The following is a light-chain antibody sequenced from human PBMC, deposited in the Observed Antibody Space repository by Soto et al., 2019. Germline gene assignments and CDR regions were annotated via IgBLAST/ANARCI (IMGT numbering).Light chain of an antibody. V-gene: IGLV2-23*01. CDR2: EGS. J-gene: IGLJ2*01. Sequence: QSALTQPASVSGSPGQSITISCTGTSSDVGSYNLVSWYQQHPGKAPKLMIYEGSKRPSGVSNRFSGSKSGNTASLTISGLQAEDEADYYFCSYAGSSTLVFGGWTKLTVL. CDR1: SSDVGSYNL. CDR3: CSYAGSSTLV.